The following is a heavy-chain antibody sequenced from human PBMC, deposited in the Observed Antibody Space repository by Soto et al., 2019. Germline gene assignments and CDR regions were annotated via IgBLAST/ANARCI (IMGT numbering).Heavy chain of an antibody. V-gene: IGHV4-4*02. Sequence: SGTLCLTYAVACDYISSSNWWSWVRQAPGKGLEGSGEIYHSGSTNYNPSLKSRVTISVDKSKNQFSLKLSSVTAADTAVYYCARRGRRRGSRLSSGWFPYTNFDYWGQGTLVTVPS. CDR1: CDYISSSNW. CDR2: IYHSGST. CDR3: ARRGRRRGSRLSSGWFPYTNFDY. D-gene: IGHD6-19*01. J-gene: IGHJ4*02.